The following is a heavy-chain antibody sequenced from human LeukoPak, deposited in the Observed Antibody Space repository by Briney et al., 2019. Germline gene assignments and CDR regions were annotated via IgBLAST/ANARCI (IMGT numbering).Heavy chain of an antibody. D-gene: IGHD3-22*01. CDR2: IIPIFGTA. V-gene: IGHV1-69*13. Sequence: GASVKVSCKASGGTFSSYAISWVRQAPGQGLEWMGGIIPIFGTANYAQKFQGRVTTTADESTSTAYMELSSLRSEDTAVYYCARVGEGDSSGYLDYWGQGTLVTVSS. CDR3: ARVGEGDSSGYLDY. J-gene: IGHJ4*02. CDR1: GGTFSSYA.